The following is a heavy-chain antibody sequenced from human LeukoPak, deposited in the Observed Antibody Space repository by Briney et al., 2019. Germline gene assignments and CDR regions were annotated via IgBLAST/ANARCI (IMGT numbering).Heavy chain of an antibody. CDR2: INSEGSST. CDR3: ARAYCGTDCYSRALDY. V-gene: IGHV3-74*01. D-gene: IGHD2-21*02. CDR1: GFTFSNYC. J-gene: IGHJ4*02. Sequence: GGSLRLSCAASGFTFSNYCMHWVRQAPGKGPVWVSRINSEGSSTSYADSVKGRFIISRDNAKNTLFLQMNSLRVEDTAVYFCARAYCGTDCYSRALDYWGQGTLVTVSS.